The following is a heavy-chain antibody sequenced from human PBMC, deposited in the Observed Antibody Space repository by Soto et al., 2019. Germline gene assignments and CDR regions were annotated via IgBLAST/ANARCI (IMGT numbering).Heavy chain of an antibody. J-gene: IGHJ4*02. V-gene: IGHV4-39*01. D-gene: IGHD1-7*01. Sequence: PTDTLSLTCTVSGGSISSSSYYWGWIRQPPGKGLEWIGSIYYSGSTYYNPSLKSRVTISVDTSKNQFSLKLSSVTAADTAVYYCARRANWNYELDSWGQGTLVTVSS. CDR2: IYYSGST. CDR3: ARRANWNYELDS. CDR1: GGSISSSSYY.